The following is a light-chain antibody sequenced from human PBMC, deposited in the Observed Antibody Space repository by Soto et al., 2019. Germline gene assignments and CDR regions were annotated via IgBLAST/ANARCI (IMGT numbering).Light chain of an antibody. J-gene: IGLJ3*02. CDR1: SSNLGAGYD. Sequence: QTVVTQPPSVSGAPGQRVTISCTGNSSNLGAGYDVHWYQQLPGAAPKLVIFGNRNRPSGVPERFSGSKSGTSASLAITGLQAEDEADYYCQAYGYSLTASVFGGGTKLTVL. V-gene: IGLV1-40*01. CDR2: GNR. CDR3: QAYGYSLTASV.